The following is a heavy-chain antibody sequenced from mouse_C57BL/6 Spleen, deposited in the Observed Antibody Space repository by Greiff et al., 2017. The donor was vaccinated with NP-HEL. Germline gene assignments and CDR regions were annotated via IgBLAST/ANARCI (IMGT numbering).Heavy chain of an antibody. V-gene: IGHV5-6*01. CDR2: ISSGGSYT. CDR1: GFTFSSYG. J-gene: IGHJ4*01. Sequence: EVQVVESGGDLVKPGGSLKLSCAASGFTFSSYGMSWVRQTPDKRLEWVATISSGGSYTYYPDSVKGRVTISRDNAKNTLYLQMSSLKSEDTAMYYCARRTGTDYYAMDYWGQGTSVTVSS. CDR3: ARRTGTDYYAMDY. D-gene: IGHD4-1*01.